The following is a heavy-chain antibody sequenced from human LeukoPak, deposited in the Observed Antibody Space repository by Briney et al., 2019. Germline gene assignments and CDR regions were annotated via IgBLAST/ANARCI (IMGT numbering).Heavy chain of an antibody. J-gene: IGHJ4*02. CDR1: GFTFSNSV. CDR2: ILSDGSEK. CDR3: ARSREGNYFDY. Sequence: PGGSLRLSCAASGFTFSNSVMHWVRQAPGKGLEWVAYILSDGSEKHYADSVKGRFTISRDNSKNTLYLQMNSLRAEDTAVYYCARSREGNYFDYWGQGTLVTVSS. V-gene: IGHV3-30*02.